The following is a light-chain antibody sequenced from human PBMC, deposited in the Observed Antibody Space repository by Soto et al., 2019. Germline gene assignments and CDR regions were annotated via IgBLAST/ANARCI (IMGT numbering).Light chain of an antibody. CDR3: QQYDSLPFT. Sequence: DIQMTQSPSSLSASVGDRVTITCQASQDVSNSIHWYQQKPGRAPNLMIYGASNLETGVPSRFSGSGSGTHFTFTISDLQPEDFATYYCQQYDSLPFTFGPGTTVDMK. V-gene: IGKV1-33*01. CDR2: GAS. CDR1: QDVSNS. J-gene: IGKJ3*01.